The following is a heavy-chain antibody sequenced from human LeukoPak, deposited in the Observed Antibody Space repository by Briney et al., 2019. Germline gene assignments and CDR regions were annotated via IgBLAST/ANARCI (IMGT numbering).Heavy chain of an antibody. Sequence: GGSLRLSCAASGFTFSSYSMNWVRQAPGKGLEWVSYISSSSSTIYYADSVKGRFTISRDNAKNSLYLQMNSLRDKDTAVYYCARVIGRGYSSGWYGYWGQGTLVTVSS. J-gene: IGHJ4*02. V-gene: IGHV3-48*02. CDR2: ISSSSSTI. CDR3: ARVIGRGYSSGWYGY. CDR1: GFTFSSYS. D-gene: IGHD6-19*01.